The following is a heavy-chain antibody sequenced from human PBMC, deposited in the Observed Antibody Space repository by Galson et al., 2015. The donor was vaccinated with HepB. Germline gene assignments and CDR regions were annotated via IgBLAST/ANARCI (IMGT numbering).Heavy chain of an antibody. V-gene: IGHV6-1*01. CDR2: TYYRSKWYN. J-gene: IGHJ6*02. Sequence: CAISGDSVSSNSVAWNWIRQSPSRGLEWLGRTYYRSKWYNDYAVSVKSRITINPDTSKNQFSLQLSSVTPEDTAVYYCAREGWEHYYGSGSPSYGMDVWGQGTTVTVSS. D-gene: IGHD3-10*01. CDR1: GDSVSSNSVA. CDR3: AREGWEHYYGSGSPSYGMDV.